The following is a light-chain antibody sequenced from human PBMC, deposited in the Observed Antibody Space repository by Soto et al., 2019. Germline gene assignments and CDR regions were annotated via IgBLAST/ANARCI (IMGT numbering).Light chain of an antibody. J-gene: IGLJ1*01. V-gene: IGLV2-14*03. Sequence: QSVLTQPASVSGSPGHSITISCTGTSSDVGAYDFVSWYQQHPDKAPKLMIYEVRNRPSGVSNRFSGSKSVNAATLTISGLQAEDEADYYCSSYTNSSTRVFGTGTKVTVL. CDR1: SSDVGAYDF. CDR3: SSYTNSSTRV. CDR2: EVR.